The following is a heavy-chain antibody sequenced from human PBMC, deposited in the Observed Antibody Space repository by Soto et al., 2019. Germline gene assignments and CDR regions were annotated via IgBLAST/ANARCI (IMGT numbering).Heavy chain of an antibody. V-gene: IGHV1-2*04. CDR1: GYTFTVYY. CDR3: ARGKPQYYYDSSGPLPSFDP. Sequence: ASVKVSCKASGYTFTVYYMHWVLQAPGQGLEWMGWINPNSGGTNYAQKFQGWVTMTRDTSISTAYMELSRLRSDDTAVYYCARGKPQYYYDSSGPLPSFDPWGQGTLVTVSS. J-gene: IGHJ5*02. CDR2: INPNSGGT. D-gene: IGHD3-22*01.